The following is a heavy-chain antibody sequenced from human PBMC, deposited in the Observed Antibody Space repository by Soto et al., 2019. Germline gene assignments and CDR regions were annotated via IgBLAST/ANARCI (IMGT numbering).Heavy chain of an antibody. V-gene: IGHV3-33*01. J-gene: IGHJ6*02. CDR3: ARGSGAWNYFAGYYYYYGMDV. CDR1: GFTFSSYG. Sequence: QVQLVESGGGVVQPGRSLRLSCAASGFTFSSYGMHWVRQAPGKGLEWVAVIWYDGSNKYYADSVKGRFTISRDNSKNSLYLQRNSLRAEDTAVYYCARGSGAWNYFAGYYYYYGMDVWGQGTTVTVSS. CDR2: IWYDGSNK. D-gene: IGHD1-7*01.